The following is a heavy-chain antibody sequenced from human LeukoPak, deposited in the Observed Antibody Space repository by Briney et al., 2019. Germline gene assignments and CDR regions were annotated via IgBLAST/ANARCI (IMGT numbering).Heavy chain of an antibody. Sequence: GGSLRLSCAASGFTFSSYAMHWVRQAPGKGLEWVAVISYDGSNKYYADSVKGRFTISRDNSKNTLYLQMNSLRAEDTAVYYCADSYGGKIRNAFDIWGQGTMVTVSS. CDR1: GFTFSSYA. CDR3: ADSYGGKIRNAFDI. D-gene: IGHD4-23*01. V-gene: IGHV3-30-3*01. CDR2: ISYDGSNK. J-gene: IGHJ3*02.